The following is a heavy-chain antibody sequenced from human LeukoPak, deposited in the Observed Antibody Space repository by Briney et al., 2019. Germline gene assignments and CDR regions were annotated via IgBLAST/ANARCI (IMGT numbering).Heavy chain of an antibody. CDR2: ISYDGSNK. V-gene: IGHV3-30-3*01. Sequence: PGGSLRLSCAASGFTFSSYAMHWVRQAPGKGLEWVAVISYDGSNKYYADSVKGRFTISRDNSKNTLYLQMNSLRAEDTAVYYCVPGGYDSTQYWGQGTLATVSS. J-gene: IGHJ4*02. CDR3: VPGGYDSTQY. CDR1: GFTFSSYA. D-gene: IGHD3-22*01.